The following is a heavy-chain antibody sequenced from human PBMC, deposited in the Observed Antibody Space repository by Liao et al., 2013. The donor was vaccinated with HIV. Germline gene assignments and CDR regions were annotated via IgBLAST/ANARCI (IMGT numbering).Heavy chain of an antibody. J-gene: IGHJ5*02. Sequence: QVQLRESGPGLVRPSETLSLTCTVSGASISSYYWSWIRQPAGKGLEWIGRIYSSGSANYNPSLKSRVTMSVDTSKNQFSLKLSSVTAADTAVYYCARTDQYYDFWNGYENWFDPWGQGTLVTVSS. CDR1: GASISSYY. CDR2: IYSSGSA. V-gene: IGHV4-4*07. D-gene: IGHD3-3*01. CDR3: ARTDQYYDFWNGYENWFDP.